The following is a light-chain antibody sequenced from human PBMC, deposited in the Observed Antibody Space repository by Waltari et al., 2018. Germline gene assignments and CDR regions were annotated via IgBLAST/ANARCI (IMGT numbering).Light chain of an antibody. J-gene: IGKJ1*01. Sequence: DIQGTQSPSTLSASEGDRVTITCRASQSIVVWLAWYQQKPGKAPRLLIYKASYLESGVPSRFSGSGSGTAFTLTISSLQADDFATYYCLQYNSYPWTFGQGTKVEIK. CDR2: KAS. CDR1: QSIVVW. CDR3: LQYNSYPWT. V-gene: IGKV1-5*03.